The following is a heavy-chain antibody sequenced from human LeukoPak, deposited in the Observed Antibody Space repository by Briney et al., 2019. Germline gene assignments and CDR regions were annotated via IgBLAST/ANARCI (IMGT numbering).Heavy chain of an antibody. V-gene: IGHV3-23*01. CDR2: INGRGDDS. J-gene: IGHJ4*02. D-gene: IGHD1-1*01. Sequence: GGSLRLSCVVSDFTFAVSWVRQAPGKGLEWISTINGRGDDSFHADSVKGRFTISRDTSKNTLYPHMSSLRAADTAMYFCVRMRGPERRHCFDYWSQGALLIVSS. CDR3: VRMRGPERRHCFDY. CDR1: DFTFA.